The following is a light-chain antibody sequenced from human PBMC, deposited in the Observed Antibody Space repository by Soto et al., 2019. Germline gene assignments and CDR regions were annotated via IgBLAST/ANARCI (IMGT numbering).Light chain of an antibody. V-gene: IGKV3-20*01. J-gene: IGKJ2*01. CDR3: HQYGSSLGT. Sequence: IVLTQSPGTLSLSPGEGATLSCRASQSVTGTTLAWYQQRAGQAPRHLIYDAVRRATGIPDRFSGSGAGTDFTLTISRLEPEDVAVYYCHQYGSSLGTFGQGTKVEI. CDR2: DAV. CDR1: QSVTGTT.